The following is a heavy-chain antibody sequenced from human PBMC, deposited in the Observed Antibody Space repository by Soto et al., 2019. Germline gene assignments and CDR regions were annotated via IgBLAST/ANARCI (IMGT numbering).Heavy chain of an antibody. CDR1: GFTFSNAW. V-gene: IGHV3-15*01. CDR3: TTEVYGTYYYYYMDV. D-gene: IGHD4-17*01. J-gene: IGHJ6*03. CDR2: IKSKTDGGTT. Sequence: VQLVESGGGLVKPGGSLRLSCAASGFTFSNAWMSWVRQAPGKGLEWVGRIKSKTDGGTTDYAAPVKGRFTISRDDSKNTLYLQMNSLKTEDTAVYYCTTEVYGTYYYYYMDVWGKGTTVTVSS.